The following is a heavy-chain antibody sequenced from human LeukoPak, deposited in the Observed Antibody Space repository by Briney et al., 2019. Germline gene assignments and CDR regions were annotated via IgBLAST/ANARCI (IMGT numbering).Heavy chain of an antibody. Sequence: GGSLRLSCAASGFTFSSYAMSWVRQAPGKGLEGVSYISSSGSTIYYADSVKGRFTISRDNAKNSLYLQMNSLRAEDTAVYYCARGYCSSTSCSTTNDYWGQGTLVTVSS. CDR1: GFTFSSYA. CDR3: ARGYCSSTSCSTTNDY. CDR2: ISSSGSTI. J-gene: IGHJ4*02. D-gene: IGHD2-2*01. V-gene: IGHV3-48*03.